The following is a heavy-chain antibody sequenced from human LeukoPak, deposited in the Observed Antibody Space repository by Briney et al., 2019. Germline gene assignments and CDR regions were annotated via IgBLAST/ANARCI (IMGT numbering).Heavy chain of an antibody. J-gene: IGHJ4*02. CDR1: GFTFSSYA. CDR2: ISYDGSNK. V-gene: IGHV3-30-3*01. D-gene: IGHD6-19*01. CDR3: ARGAPSGSGDIGFDY. Sequence: GGSLRLSCAASGFTFSSYAMHWVRQAPGKGLEWVAVISYDGSNKYYADSVKGRFTISRDNSKNTLYLQMNSLRAEDTAVFYCARGAPSGSGDIGFDYWGQGTLVTVSS.